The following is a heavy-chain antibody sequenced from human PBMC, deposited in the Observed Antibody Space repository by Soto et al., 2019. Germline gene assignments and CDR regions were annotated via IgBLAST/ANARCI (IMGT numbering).Heavy chain of an antibody. CDR3: AKDALPYYYDSSGYYGAFDI. Sequence: GGSLRLSCAASGFTFDDYAMHWVRQAPGKGLEWVSGISWNSGSIGYADSVKGRFTISRDNAKNSLYLQMNSLSAEDMALYYCAKDALPYYYDSSGYYGAFDIWGQGTMVTVSS. CDR1: GFTFDDYA. V-gene: IGHV3-9*03. J-gene: IGHJ3*02. CDR2: ISWNSGSI. D-gene: IGHD3-22*01.